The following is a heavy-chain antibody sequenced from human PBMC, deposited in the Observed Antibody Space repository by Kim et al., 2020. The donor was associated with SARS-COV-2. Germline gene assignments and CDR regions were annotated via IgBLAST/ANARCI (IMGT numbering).Heavy chain of an antibody. Sequence: GGSLRLSCAASGFTFSSYAMHWVRQAPGKGLEWVAVISYDGSNKYYADSVKGRFTISRDNSKNTLYLQMNSLRAEDTAVYYCARGRVYCSSTSCYRTLDYWGQGTLVTVSS. D-gene: IGHD2-2*01. CDR2: ISYDGSNK. V-gene: IGHV3-30-3*01. CDR3: ARGRVYCSSTSCYRTLDY. J-gene: IGHJ4*02. CDR1: GFTFSSYA.